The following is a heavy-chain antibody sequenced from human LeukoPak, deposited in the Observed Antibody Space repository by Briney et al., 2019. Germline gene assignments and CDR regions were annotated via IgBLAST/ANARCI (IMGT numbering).Heavy chain of an antibody. D-gene: IGHD6-19*01. Sequence: PSETLSLICTVSGGSTSSYYWSWIRQPPGKGLEWIGYIYYSGSTNYNPSLKSRLTISIDTSKNQFSLKLSSVTAADTAVYYCARHSGAGTGFVYWGQGTLVTVSS. CDR1: GGSTSSYY. J-gene: IGHJ4*02. CDR3: ARHSGAGTGFVY. CDR2: IYYSGST. V-gene: IGHV4-59*08.